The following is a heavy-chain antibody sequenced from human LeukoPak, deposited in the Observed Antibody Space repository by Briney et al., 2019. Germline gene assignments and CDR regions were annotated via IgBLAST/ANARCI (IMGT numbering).Heavy chain of an antibody. J-gene: IGHJ4*02. V-gene: IGHV3-74*01. CDR1: GFTFSFYW. D-gene: IGHD4-17*01. CDR2: IKSDGSST. Sequence: GGSLRLSCAASGFTFSFYWMHWVRQAPGKGLVWFSRIKSDGSSTSYADAVKGRFTISRDNAKNTLYLQMNSLRAEDTAVYYCARELFSASTTWGQGTLVTVSS. CDR3: ARELFSASTT.